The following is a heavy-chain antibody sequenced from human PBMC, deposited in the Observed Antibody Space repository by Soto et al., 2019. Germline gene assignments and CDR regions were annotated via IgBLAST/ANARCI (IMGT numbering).Heavy chain of an antibody. CDR1: GGTFSSYS. Sequence: QVQLVQSGAEVKKPGSSVKVSCKASGGTFSSYSINWVRQAPGQGLEWMGEIIPIFGTANYAHTVQGRVTISADESTSTASRERSSLRSENTAVYYCARDGGRHSGGIDYWGQGTLVNVSS. V-gene: IGHV1-69*01. D-gene: IGHD1-26*01. J-gene: IGHJ4*02. CDR2: IIPIFGTA. CDR3: ARDGGRHSGGIDY.